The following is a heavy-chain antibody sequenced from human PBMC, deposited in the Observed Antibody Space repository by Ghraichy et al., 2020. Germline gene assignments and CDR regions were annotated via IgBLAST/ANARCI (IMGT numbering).Heavy chain of an antibody. CDR3: ARDRQDSVTHYDFWSGYCDY. CDR2: INPNSGGT. CDR1: GYTFTGYY. Sequence: ASVKVSCKASGYTFTGYYMHWVRQAPGQGLEWMGWINPNSGGTNYAQKFQGRVTMTRDTSISTAYMELSRLRSDDTAVYYCARDRQDSVTHYDFWSGYCDYWGQGTLVTVSS. J-gene: IGHJ4*02. V-gene: IGHV1-2*02. D-gene: IGHD3-3*01.